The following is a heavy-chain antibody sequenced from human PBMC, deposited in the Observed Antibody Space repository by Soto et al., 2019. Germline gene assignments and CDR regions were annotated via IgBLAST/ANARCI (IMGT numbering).Heavy chain of an antibody. D-gene: IGHD2-15*01. Sequence: PGGSLRLSCAASGFTVSSNYMSWVRQAPGKGLEWVSVIYSGGSTYYADSVKGRFTISRDNSKNTLYLQMNSLRAEDTAVYYCARDWTRYCSGGSCRNYYYYGMDVWGKGNTVTVSS. V-gene: IGHV3-66*01. CDR3: ARDWTRYCSGGSCRNYYYYGMDV. CDR1: GFTVSSNY. CDR2: IYSGGST. J-gene: IGHJ6*04.